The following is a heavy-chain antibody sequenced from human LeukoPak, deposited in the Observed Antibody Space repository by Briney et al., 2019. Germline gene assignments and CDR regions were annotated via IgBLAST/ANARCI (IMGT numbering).Heavy chain of an antibody. CDR1: GFTVSSNY. CDR3: ARHSGYSSGWDAYYFDY. J-gene: IGHJ4*02. D-gene: IGHD6-19*01. CDR2: SYSGGST. V-gene: IGHV3-53*01. Sequence: GSLRLSCAASGFTVSSNYMSWVRQAPGKGLEWVSVSYSGGSTYYADSVKGRFTISRDNSKNTLYLQMNSLRAEDTAVYYRARHSGYSSGWDAYYFDYWGQGTLVTVSS.